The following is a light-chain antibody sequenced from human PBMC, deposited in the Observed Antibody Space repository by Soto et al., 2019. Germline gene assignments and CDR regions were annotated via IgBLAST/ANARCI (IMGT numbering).Light chain of an antibody. CDR2: YSS. J-gene: IGKJ1*01. V-gene: IGKV3D-15*01. Sequence: EVMMTQFPDTVSVTPGETVTLSCGASQSVRTNLAWYQQRPGQAPRLLIHYSSTRASDIPARFSGSGSGTNFTLAISSLQSEDFEVYYCQQYAYWHEKFGKGTKVDI. CDR3: QQYAYWHEK. CDR1: QSVRTN.